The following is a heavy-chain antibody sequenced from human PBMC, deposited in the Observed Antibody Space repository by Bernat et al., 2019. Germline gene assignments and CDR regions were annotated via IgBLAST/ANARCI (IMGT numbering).Heavy chain of an antibody. CDR3: ARVMITFGGVIPQPAWFDP. Sequence: QVQLQESGPGLVKPSQTLSLTCTVSGGSISSGGYYWSWIRQHPGKGLEWIGYIYYSGSTYYNPSLKSRVTISVDTSKNQFSLKLSSVTAADTAVYYCARVMITFGGVIPQPAWFDPWGQGTLVTVSS. CDR1: GGSISSGGYY. D-gene: IGHD3-16*02. CDR2: IYYSGST. V-gene: IGHV4-31*03. J-gene: IGHJ5*02.